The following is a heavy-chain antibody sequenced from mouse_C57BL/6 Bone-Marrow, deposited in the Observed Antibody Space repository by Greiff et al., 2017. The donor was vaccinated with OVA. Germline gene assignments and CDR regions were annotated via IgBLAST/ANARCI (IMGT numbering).Heavy chain of an antibody. J-gene: IGHJ2*01. CDR1: GYTFTDYY. Sequence: VQLQQSGPELVKPGASVKISCKASGYTFTDYYMNWVKQSHGKSLEWIGDINPNNGGTSYNQKFKGKATLTVDKSSSTAYMELRSLTSEDSAVYYCASYAFDYWGQGTTLTVSS. V-gene: IGHV1-26*01. CDR2: INPNNGGT. D-gene: IGHD6-5*01. CDR3: ASYAFDY.